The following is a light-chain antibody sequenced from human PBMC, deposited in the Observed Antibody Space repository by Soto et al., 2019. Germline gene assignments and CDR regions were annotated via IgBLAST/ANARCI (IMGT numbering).Light chain of an antibody. Sequence: QSVLTQPASVSGSLGQSITISCTGTSSDVGGYNFVSWYQQHPGRAPKLTIYEVTNRPSGVSNRFSGSKSGSTASLTISGLQAKDEADYYCGSYTSSSTYVFGPGTKVTVL. CDR1: SSDVGGYNF. CDR3: GSYTSSSTYV. V-gene: IGLV2-14*01. J-gene: IGLJ1*01. CDR2: EVT.